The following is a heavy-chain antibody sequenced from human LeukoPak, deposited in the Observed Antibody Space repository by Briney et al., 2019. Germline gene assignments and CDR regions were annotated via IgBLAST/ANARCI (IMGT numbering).Heavy chain of an antibody. D-gene: IGHD2-15*01. V-gene: IGHV3-7*03. J-gene: IGHJ4*02. CDR1: GFTFSTYW. Sequence: PGGSLRLSCAASGFTFSTYWMSWVRQAPGKGLEGVADIKKDGSEKYYMDSVKGRFTISRDNADNSLYLQMNSLRAEDTAVYYCAREGVHCSASSCLKAYWGQGTQVTVSS. CDR3: AREGVHCSASSCLKAY. CDR2: IKKDGSEK.